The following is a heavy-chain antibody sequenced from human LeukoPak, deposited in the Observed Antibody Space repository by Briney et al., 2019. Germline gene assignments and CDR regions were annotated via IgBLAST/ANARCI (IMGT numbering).Heavy chain of an antibody. CDR2: INWNGGGT. V-gene: IGHV3-20*04. J-gene: IGHJ6*03. CDR3: ARGRPGGATFYYYYYMDV. CDR1: GFTFDDYG. D-gene: IGHD1-26*01. Sequence: GGSLRLSCAASGFTFDDYGMSWVRQAPGKGLEWVSGINWNGGGTGYADSVKGRFTISRDNAKNSLYLQMNSLRAEDTALYYCARGRPGGATFYYYYYMDVWGKGTTVTVSS.